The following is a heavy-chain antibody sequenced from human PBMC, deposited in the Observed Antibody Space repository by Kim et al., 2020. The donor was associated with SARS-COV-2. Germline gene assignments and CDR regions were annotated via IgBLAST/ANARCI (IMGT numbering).Heavy chain of an antibody. CDR3: ASPYSNSWSSFDH. D-gene: IGHD6-13*01. Sequence: GGSLRLSCAASGLSVSGNYMSWVRQTPGKGLQWISIIHSGGTTYYADSVKGRFTISRANSRNTLYLQMHLLRVEDTAIYYCASPYSNSWSSFDHWGQGTLVTVSS. CDR1: GLSVSGNY. CDR2: IHSGGTT. V-gene: IGHV3-53*01. J-gene: IGHJ4*02.